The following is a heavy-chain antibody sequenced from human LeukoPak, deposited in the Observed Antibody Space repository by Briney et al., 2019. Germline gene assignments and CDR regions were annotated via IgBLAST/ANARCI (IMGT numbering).Heavy chain of an antibody. CDR2: INHSGST. CDR3: ARGTKNDPAVAAKMVYYYGMDV. D-gene: IGHD6-19*01. J-gene: IGHJ6*02. V-gene: IGHV4-34*01. Sequence: SETLSLTCAVYGGSFSGYYWSWIRQPPGKGLEWIGEINHSGSTNYNPSLKSRVTISVDTSKNQFSLKLSSVTAADTAVYYCARGTKNDPAVAAKMVYYYGMDVWGQGTTVTVSS. CDR1: GGSFSGYY.